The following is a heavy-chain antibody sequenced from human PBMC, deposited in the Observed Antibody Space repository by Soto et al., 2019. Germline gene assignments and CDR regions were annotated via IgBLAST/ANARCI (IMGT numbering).Heavy chain of an antibody. D-gene: IGHD3-9*01. J-gene: IGHJ6*02. CDR3: ARDPIRSIYYDILTGPRKVNDYGMDV. CDR1: GFTFSSYW. CDR2: IKQDGSEK. Sequence: PGGSLRLSCAASGFTFSSYWMSWVRQAPGKGLEWVANIKQDGSEKYYVDSVKGRFTISRDNAKNSLYLQMNSLRAEDTAVYYCARDPIRSIYYDILTGPRKVNDYGMDVWGQGTTVTVSS. V-gene: IGHV3-7*01.